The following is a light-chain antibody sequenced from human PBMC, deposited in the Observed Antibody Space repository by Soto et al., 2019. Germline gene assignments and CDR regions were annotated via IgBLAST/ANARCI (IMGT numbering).Light chain of an antibody. Sequence: EIVMTQSPATQSVSPGERATLSCRASKSVSSNLAWYQQKPGQAPRLLIYGASTRATGIPARFSGSGSGTEFTLTISSLQSEDFAVYYGQQYNNWPPYTFGQGTKLEIK. CDR3: QQYNNWPPYT. V-gene: IGKV3-15*01. CDR2: GAS. CDR1: KSVSSN. J-gene: IGKJ2*01.